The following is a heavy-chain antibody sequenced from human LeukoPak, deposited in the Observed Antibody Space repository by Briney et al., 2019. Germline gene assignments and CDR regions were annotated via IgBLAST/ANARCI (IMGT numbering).Heavy chain of an antibody. CDR2: ISSSSSYI. CDR3: ARESGDYVTVYFDY. CDR1: GFTFSSYS. Sequence: NSGGSLRLSCAASGFTFSSYSMNWVRQAPGKGLEWVSSISSSSSYIYYADSVKGRFTISRDNAKNSLYLQMNSLRAEDTAVYYRARESGDYVTVYFDYWGQGTLVTVSS. V-gene: IGHV3-21*01. D-gene: IGHD4-17*01. J-gene: IGHJ4*02.